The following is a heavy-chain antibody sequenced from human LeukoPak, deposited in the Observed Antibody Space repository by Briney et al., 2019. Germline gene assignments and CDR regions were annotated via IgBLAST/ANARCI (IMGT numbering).Heavy chain of an antibody. V-gene: IGHV4-30-4*01. J-gene: IGHJ3*02. D-gene: IGHD2-15*01. CDR3: ARGGPVAASPDAFDI. CDR1: GGSISSGDYY. CDR2: IYYSGST. Sequence: SQTLSLTCTVSGGSISSGDYYWSWIRQPPGKGLEWIGYIYYSGSTYYNPSLKSRVTISVDTSKNQFSLKLSSVTAADTAVYYCARGGPVAASPDAFDIWGQGTMVTVSS.